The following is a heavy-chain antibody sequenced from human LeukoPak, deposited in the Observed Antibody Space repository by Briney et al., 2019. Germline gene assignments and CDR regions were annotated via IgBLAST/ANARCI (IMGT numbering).Heavy chain of an antibody. D-gene: IGHD5-18*01. J-gene: IGHJ6*03. Sequence: SETLSLTCTVSGGSISSYYWSWIRQPAGKGLEWIGRIYTSGSTNYNPSLKSRVTISVDTSRNQFSLKLTSVTAADTAVYYCARTTEGGYTYGYFYYYYMDVWGKGTTVTISS. V-gene: IGHV4-4*07. CDR1: GGSISSYY. CDR3: ARTTEGGYTYGYFYYYYMDV. CDR2: IYTSGST.